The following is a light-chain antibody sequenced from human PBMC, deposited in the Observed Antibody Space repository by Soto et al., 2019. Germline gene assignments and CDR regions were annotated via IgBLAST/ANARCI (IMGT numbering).Light chain of an antibody. CDR2: EVS. CDR3: MQSIEVPRT. CDR1: QSLLHTDGKTY. Sequence: DIVMTQSPLSLSVTPGQQASISGKSGQSLLHTDGKTYLHWYLQKPGKPPQLLIYEVSNRFSGVPARFSGSGSGTDFTLKISRVDAEDVGVYYCMQSIEVPRTFGPGTSVDMK. V-gene: IGKV2D-29*01. J-gene: IGKJ3*01.